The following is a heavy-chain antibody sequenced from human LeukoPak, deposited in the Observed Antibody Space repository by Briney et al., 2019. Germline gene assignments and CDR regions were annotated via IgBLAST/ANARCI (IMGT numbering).Heavy chain of an antibody. CDR2: INPSGGST. V-gene: IGHV1-46*01. CDR1: GYTFTSYY. Sequence: ASVKVSCKASGYTFTSYYMHWVRQAPGQGLEWMGIINPSGGSTSYAQKFQGRVTMTRDTSTSTVYMELSSLRSEDTAVYYCARAPVSEPRITMARENWYMDVWGKGTTVTISS. D-gene: IGHD3-10*01. J-gene: IGHJ6*03. CDR3: ARAPVSEPRITMARENWYMDV.